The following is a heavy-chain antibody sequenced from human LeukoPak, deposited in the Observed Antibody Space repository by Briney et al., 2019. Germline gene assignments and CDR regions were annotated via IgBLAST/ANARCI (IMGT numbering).Heavy chain of an antibody. J-gene: IGHJ4*02. CDR3: ATISLTYSDYDLGFFDS. CDR1: GFTFSSYW. Sequence: GGSLRLSCAASGFTFSSYWMSWVRQAPGKGLEWVANIKQDGSEKYYVDSVKGRFTISRDNAKNSLYLQMNSLRAEDTAVYYCATISLTYSDYDLGFFDSWGQGALVTVSS. D-gene: IGHD5-12*01. CDR2: IKQDGSEK. V-gene: IGHV3-7*01.